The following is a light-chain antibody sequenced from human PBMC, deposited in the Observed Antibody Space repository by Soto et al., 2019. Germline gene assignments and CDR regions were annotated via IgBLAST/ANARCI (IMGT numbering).Light chain of an antibody. J-gene: IGKJ1*01. Sequence: DIQLTQSPSFLSASVGDRVTITCRASQAVNSWLAWFQQKPGMAPKLVIYSTSTLQSGVPSRFSGSGSETDFTLTIRSLQPEDFATYYCQQSYRSLWTFGQGTKVDIK. V-gene: IGKV1-12*01. CDR2: STS. CDR3: QQSYRSLWT. CDR1: QAVNSW.